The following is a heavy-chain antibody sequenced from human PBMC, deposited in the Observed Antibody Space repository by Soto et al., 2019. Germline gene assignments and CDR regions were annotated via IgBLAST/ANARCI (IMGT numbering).Heavy chain of an antibody. J-gene: IGHJ4*02. Sequence: QPGGPLRLSCAASGFTVSSNYMSWVRQAPGKGLEWVSVVYSGGSTYYADSVKGRFTISRDNSKNTLYLQMNSLRAEDTAVYYCAREAYSSSWPFDYWGQGTLVTVSS. D-gene: IGHD6-13*01. CDR2: VYSGGST. V-gene: IGHV3-66*01. CDR1: GFTVSSNY. CDR3: AREAYSSSWPFDY.